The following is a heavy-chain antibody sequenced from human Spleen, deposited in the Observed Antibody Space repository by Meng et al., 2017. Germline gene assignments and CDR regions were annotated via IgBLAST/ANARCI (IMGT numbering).Heavy chain of an antibody. Sequence: SETLSLTCTVSGGSISSGGYYWSWIRQHPGKGLEWIGYIYYSGSTYYNPSLKSRVTISVDTSKNQFSLKLSSVTAADTAVYYCARIVGWNYYGSGSYNWFDPWGQGTLVTVSS. CDR3: ARIVGWNYYGSGSYNWFDP. D-gene: IGHD3-10*01. CDR2: IYYSGST. V-gene: IGHV4-31*03. J-gene: IGHJ5*02. CDR1: GGSISSGGYY.